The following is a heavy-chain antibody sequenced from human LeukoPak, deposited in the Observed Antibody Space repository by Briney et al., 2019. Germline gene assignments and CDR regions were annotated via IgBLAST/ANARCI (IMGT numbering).Heavy chain of an antibody. CDR3: ARVVSPGGSRTHYYESSGYYPDY. V-gene: IGHV3-21*01. D-gene: IGHD3-22*01. J-gene: IGHJ4*02. CDR1: GFTFSSYS. Sequence: GGSLRLSCAASGFTFSSYSMNWVRQAPGKGLEWVSSISSSSSYIYYADSVKGRFTISRDNAKNSLYLQMNSLRADDTAVYYCARVVSPGGSRTHYYESSGYYPDYWGQGTLVTVSS. CDR2: ISSSSSYI.